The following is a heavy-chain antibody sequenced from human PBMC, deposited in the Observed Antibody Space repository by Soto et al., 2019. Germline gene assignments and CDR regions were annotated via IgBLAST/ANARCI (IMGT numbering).Heavy chain of an antibody. CDR2: ISGSGGST. D-gene: IGHD4-17*01. V-gene: IGHV3-23*01. CDR1: GFTFSSYA. J-gene: IGHJ6*02. CDR3: AKLGDYFGAGTSNYYYYYGMDV. Sequence: GGSLRLSCAASGFTFSSYAMSWVRQAPGKGLEWVSAISGSGGSTYYADSVKGRFTISRDNSKNTLYLQMNSLRAEDTAVYYCAKLGDYFGAGTSNYYYYYGMDVWGQGTTVTVSS.